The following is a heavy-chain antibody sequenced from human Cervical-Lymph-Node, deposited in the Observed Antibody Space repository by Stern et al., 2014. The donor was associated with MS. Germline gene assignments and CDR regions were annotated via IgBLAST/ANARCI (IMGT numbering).Heavy chain of an antibody. CDR1: GFTFSIYS. J-gene: IGHJ4*02. Sequence: EVPLLESGGGLVQPGGSLRLSCAASGFTFSIYSMNWVRQAPGKGLEWVSYISSSSSKIHYTDSVKGRFTISRDNAANSVYLQMNSLRAEDTAVYYCTRAESDYWGQGTMVIVSS. D-gene: IGHD1-14*01. V-gene: IGHV3-48*01. CDR2: ISSSSSKI. CDR3: TRAESDY.